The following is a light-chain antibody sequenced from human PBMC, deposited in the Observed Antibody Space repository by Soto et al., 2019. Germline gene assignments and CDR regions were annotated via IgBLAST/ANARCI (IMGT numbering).Light chain of an antibody. CDR3: QKYNSAPWT. J-gene: IGKJ1*01. CDR1: QGISDY. V-gene: IGKV1-27*01. Sequence: DIQMTQSPSSVSASVGDRVTITCRASQGISDYLAWYQQNPGRVPKLLIYGASTLHSGVPSRFSGSGSGTEFNLTISSLQPEDVATYYCQKYNSAPWTFGQGTTVEIK. CDR2: GAS.